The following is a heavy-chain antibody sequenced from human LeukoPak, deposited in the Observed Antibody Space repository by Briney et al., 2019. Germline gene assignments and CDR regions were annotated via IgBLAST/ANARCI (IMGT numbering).Heavy chain of an antibody. CDR1: GGSISSNNW. D-gene: IGHD3-10*01. V-gene: IGHV4-4*02. J-gene: IGHJ4*02. Sequence: SETLSLTRAVSGGSISSNNWWSWVRQPPGKGLEWIGEVFHSGSTNCNPSLKSRVTISVDTSKNQFSLKLSSVTAADTAVYYCARGSYGSGSYYNPIFDYWGQGTLVTVSS. CDR3: ARGSYGSGSYYNPIFDY. CDR2: VFHSGST.